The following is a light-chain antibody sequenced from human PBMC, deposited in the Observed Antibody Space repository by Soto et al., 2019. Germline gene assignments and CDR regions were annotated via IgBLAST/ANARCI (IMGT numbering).Light chain of an antibody. CDR1: QSLVYSDGDTY. CDR2: KVS. J-gene: IGKJ1*01. Sequence: DVVMTQSPLSLPVTLGQPASISCMSAQSLVYSDGDTYLSWFQQRPGQSPRRLIYKVSNRDSGVPDRFSGSGSGTDCTLKISRVEAEDFGVYYCMQGTHWPWTFGQGTKVEIK. CDR3: MQGTHWPWT. V-gene: IGKV2-30*01.